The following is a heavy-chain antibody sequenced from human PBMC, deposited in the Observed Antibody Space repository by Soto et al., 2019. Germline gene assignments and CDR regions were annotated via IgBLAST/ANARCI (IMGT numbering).Heavy chain of an antibody. CDR1: GFTVSHNY. D-gene: IGHD3-22*01. CDR2: IYTGGST. Sequence: VQLVESGGGLIQPGGSLRLSCAASGFTVSHNYMSWVRQAPGKGLEWVSEIYTGGSTYYADSVKGRFTISRDNSKNAVFLQMNSLRAEDTAVYYCARDRSGWAEGGFDYGGQGTLVTVSS. CDR3: ARDRSGWAEGGFDY. J-gene: IGHJ4*02. V-gene: IGHV3-53*01.